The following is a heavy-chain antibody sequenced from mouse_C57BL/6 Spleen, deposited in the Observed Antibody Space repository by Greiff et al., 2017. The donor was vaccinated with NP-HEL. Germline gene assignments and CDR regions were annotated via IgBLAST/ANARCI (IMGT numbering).Heavy chain of an antibody. CDR1: GYTFTSYW. D-gene: IGHD2-5*01. Sequence: QVQLQQPGAELVRPGSSVKLSCKASGYTFTSYWMHWVKQRPIQGLEWIGNIDPSDSDTHYNQKFKDKATLTVDKSSSTAYMQLSSLTSEDSAVYYCARSPYSNYSYWYFDVWGTGTTVTVSS. V-gene: IGHV1-52*01. J-gene: IGHJ1*03. CDR2: IDPSDSDT. CDR3: ARSPYSNYSYWYFDV.